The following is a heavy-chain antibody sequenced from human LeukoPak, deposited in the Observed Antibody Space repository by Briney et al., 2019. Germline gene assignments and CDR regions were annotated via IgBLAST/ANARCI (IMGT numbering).Heavy chain of an antibody. V-gene: IGHV1-46*01. CDR2: INPSGGST. CDR1: GYTFTSYY. CDR3: ASVNYGDYLDY. Sequence: ASVKVSCKASGYTFTSYYIHWVRQAPGQGLEWMGIINPSGGSTTYAQKFQGRVSMTRDMSTSTVYMELRSLRSDDTAVYYCASVNYGDYLDYWGQGTLVTVSS. D-gene: IGHD4-17*01. J-gene: IGHJ4*02.